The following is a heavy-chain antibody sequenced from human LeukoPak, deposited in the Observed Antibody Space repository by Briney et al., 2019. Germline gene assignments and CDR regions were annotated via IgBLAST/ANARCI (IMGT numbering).Heavy chain of an antibody. D-gene: IGHD3-16*01. J-gene: IGHJ4*02. Sequence: SETLSLTCTVSGGSISSYYWSWIRQPPGKGLEWIGYIYYSGSTNYNPSLKSRVTISVDTSKNQFSLKLSSVTAADTAVYYCAGQGVKESHIDYWGQGTLVTVSS. CDR2: IYYSGST. CDR3: AGQGVKESHIDY. CDR1: GGSISSYY. V-gene: IGHV4-59*08.